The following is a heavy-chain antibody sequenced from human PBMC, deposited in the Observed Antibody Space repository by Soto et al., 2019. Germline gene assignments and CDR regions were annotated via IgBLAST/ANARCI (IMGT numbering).Heavy chain of an antibody. CDR2: IYYSGST. V-gene: IGHV4-61*01. CDR1: GGSVSSGSYY. J-gene: IGHJ3*02. CDR3: ARSGYYDSSAWLVYAVDI. D-gene: IGHD3-22*01. Sequence: TSETLSLTCTVSGGSVSSGSYYWSWIRQPPGKGLEWIGYIYYSGSTNYNPSLKSRVTISVDTSKNQFSLKLSSVTAADTAVYYCARSGYYDSSAWLVYAVDIWGQGTMVTGSS.